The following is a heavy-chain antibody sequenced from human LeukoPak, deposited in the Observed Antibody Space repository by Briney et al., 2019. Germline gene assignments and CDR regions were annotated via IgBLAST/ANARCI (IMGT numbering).Heavy chain of an antibody. Sequence: SGPALVKPTQTLTLTCTFSGFSLSTSGMCVSWIRQPPGKGLEWIGYIYYSGSTYYNPSLKRRLTISVDTSKNQFSLKLSSVTAADTAVYYCARAGSGDFDWPAHLDYWGQGTLVTVSS. V-gene: IGHV4-30-4*08. CDR1: GFSLSTSGMC. J-gene: IGHJ4*02. D-gene: IGHD3-9*01. CDR3: ARAGSGDFDWPAHLDY. CDR2: IYYSGST.